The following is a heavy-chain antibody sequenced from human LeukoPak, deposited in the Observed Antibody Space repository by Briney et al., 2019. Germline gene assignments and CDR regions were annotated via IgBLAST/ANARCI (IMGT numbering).Heavy chain of an antibody. CDR2: XXXXXXNX. Sequence: GGSLXLSXAASGFTFSSXXXXXXRQAXGKXLXXXXVXXXXXXNXXYADSVKGXXXXXXDNSKNTLYLQMNSLRAEDTAVYYCARDRYSYGRFFDYWGQGTLVTVSS. J-gene: IGHJ4*02. D-gene: IGHD5-18*01. V-gene: IGHV3-30*04. CDR1: GFTFSSXX. CDR3: ARDRYSYGRFFDY.